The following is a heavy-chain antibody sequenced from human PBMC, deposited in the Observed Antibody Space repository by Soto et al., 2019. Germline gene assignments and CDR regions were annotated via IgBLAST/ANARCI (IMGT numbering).Heavy chain of an antibody. V-gene: IGHV3-30*18. CDR3: VKDGSSGWPYYYGMDV. D-gene: IGHD6-19*01. CDR2: ISYDGSNK. CDR1: XFTFSSYG. Sequence: SLRLSCAASXFTFSSYGMHWVRQAPGKGLEWVAVISYDGSNKYYADSVKGRFTISRDNSKNTLYLQMSSLRAEDTAVYYCVKDGSSGWPYYYGMDVWGQGTTVTVSS. J-gene: IGHJ6*02.